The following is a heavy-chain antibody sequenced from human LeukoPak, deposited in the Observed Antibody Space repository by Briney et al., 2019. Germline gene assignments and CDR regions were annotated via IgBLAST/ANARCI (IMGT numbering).Heavy chain of an antibody. CDR2: ISDTGGTT. CDR1: GFTFSSYW. J-gene: IGHJ4*02. CDR3: AKSVRPSSAWYLDY. D-gene: IGHD6-19*01. V-gene: IGHV3-23*01. Sequence: GGSLRLSCAASGFTFSSYWMSWVRQAPGKGLEWVSTISDTGGTTYYADSVKGRFTISRDNSKNTLYLQMDSLRAGDTAVYYCAKSVRPSSAWYLDYWGQGTLVTVSS.